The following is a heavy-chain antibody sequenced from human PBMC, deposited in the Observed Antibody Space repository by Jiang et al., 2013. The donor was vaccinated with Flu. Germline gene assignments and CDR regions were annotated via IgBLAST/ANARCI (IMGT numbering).Heavy chain of an antibody. CDR3: ASRNCSSTSCYTETYFDY. V-gene: IGHV4-39*01. J-gene: IGHJ4*02. CDR2: IYYSGST. CDR1: GGSISSSSYY. D-gene: IGHD2-2*02. Sequence: GPGLVKPSETLSLTCTVSGGSISSSSYYWGWIRQPPGKGLEWIGSIYYSGSTYYNPSLKSRVTISVDTSKNQFSLKLSSVTAADTAVYYCASRNCSSTSCYTETYFDYWGQGTLVTVSS.